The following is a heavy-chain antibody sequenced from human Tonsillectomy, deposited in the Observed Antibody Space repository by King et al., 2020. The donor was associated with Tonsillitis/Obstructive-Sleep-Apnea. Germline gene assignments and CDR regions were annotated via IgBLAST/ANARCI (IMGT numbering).Heavy chain of an antibody. D-gene: IGHD1-26*01. Sequence: QMQLVQSGAEVKKPGASVKVSCKASGYTFTSYGISWVRQAPGQGLEWKGGISTYNGKTYYDQNFQGRVTMTTDTSTSTAYMEVRSLRSDDTAVYYCARDHPGTDYWGQGTLVTVSS. CDR1: GYTFTSYG. CDR3: ARDHPGTDY. J-gene: IGHJ4*02. CDR2: ISTYNGKT. V-gene: IGHV1-18*01.